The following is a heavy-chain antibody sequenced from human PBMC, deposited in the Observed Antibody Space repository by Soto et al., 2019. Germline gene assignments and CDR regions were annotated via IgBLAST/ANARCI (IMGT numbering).Heavy chain of an antibody. J-gene: IGHJ6*02. V-gene: IGHV1-46*01. Sequence: ASVKVSCKASGYTFTTYYIHWVRQAPGQGLEWMGIINPSMGSTTYAQRFQGRVTMTRDTSTSTVYMALSSLTSEDTAVYYCARAGGIAAAGPPYYYSGMGVLGQGTTVTVSS. D-gene: IGHD6-13*01. CDR3: ARAGGIAAAGPPYYYSGMGV. CDR2: INPSMGST. CDR1: GYTFTTYY.